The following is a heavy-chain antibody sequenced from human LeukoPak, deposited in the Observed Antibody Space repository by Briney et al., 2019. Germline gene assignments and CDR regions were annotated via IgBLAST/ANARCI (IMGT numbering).Heavy chain of an antibody. CDR3: AKAVGGSSSL. D-gene: IGHD1-26*01. Sequence: GRSLRLSCAASGFTFSSYGMHWVRQAPGKGLEWVVVISYDGSNKYYADSVKGRFTISRDNSKNTLYLQMNSLRAEDTAVYYCAKAVGGSSSLWGQGTLVTVSS. V-gene: IGHV3-30*18. CDR1: GFTFSSYG. J-gene: IGHJ4*02. CDR2: ISYDGSNK.